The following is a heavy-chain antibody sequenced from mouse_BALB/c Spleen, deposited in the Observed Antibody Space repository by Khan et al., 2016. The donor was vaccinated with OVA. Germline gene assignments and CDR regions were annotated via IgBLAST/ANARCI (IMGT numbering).Heavy chain of an antibody. Sequence: EVKLVESGGGLVKPGGSLKLSCAASGFTFSNYGVSWVRQTPEKRLEWVASISSGDTTYYPDSVKGRFPISRDNARNILYLHMSSLRSEDTAMYYCARDYWFAYWGQGTLVTVSA. CDR1: GFTFSNYG. V-gene: IGHV5-6-5*01. CDR2: ISSGDTT. CDR3: ARDYWFAY. J-gene: IGHJ3*01.